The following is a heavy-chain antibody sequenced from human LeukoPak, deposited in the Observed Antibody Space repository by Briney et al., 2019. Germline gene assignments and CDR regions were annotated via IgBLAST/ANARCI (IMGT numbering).Heavy chain of an antibody. CDR3: ARGGPGFWSGTFDY. D-gene: IGHD3-3*01. CDR1: GGSIGSYY. V-gene: IGHV4-59*01. CDR2: IYYSGST. J-gene: IGHJ4*01. Sequence: SETLSLTCTVSGGSIGSYYWSWIRQPPGKGLEWIGYIYYSGSTNYNPSLKSRVTISVDTSKNQFSLKLSSVTAADTAVYYCARGGPGFWSGTFDYWGQGTLVTVSS.